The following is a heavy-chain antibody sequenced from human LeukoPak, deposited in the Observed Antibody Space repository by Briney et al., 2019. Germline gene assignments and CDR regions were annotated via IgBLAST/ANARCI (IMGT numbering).Heavy chain of an antibody. CDR3: VSGWSISRNWPGDYYDY. CDR1: GYTFTSYG. V-gene: IGHV1-18*01. Sequence: GASVKVSCKASGYTFTSYGISWVRQAPGQGLEWMGWISAYNGNTNYAQKLQGRVTMTTDTSTSTAYMELRSLRSDDTAVYYCVSGWSISRNWPGDYYDYWGQGTLVTVSS. D-gene: IGHD6-13*01. CDR2: ISAYNGNT. J-gene: IGHJ4*02.